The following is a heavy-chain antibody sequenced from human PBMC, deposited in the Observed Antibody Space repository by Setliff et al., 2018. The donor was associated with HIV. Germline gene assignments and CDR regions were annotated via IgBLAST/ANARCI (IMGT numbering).Heavy chain of an antibody. CDR2: IYSVGIT. D-gene: IGHD3-22*01. CDR3: ARPSPLGGDSTTPYDY. Sequence: GGSVRLSCAASGFTVSSNSMSWVRQAPGKGLEWVSVIYSVGITYYTDSVKGRFTISRDNSKNTLYLQMTGLGAEDTAVYYCARPSPLGGDSTTPYDYWGQGTLVTVSS. J-gene: IGHJ4*02. V-gene: IGHV3-53*01. CDR1: GFTVSSNS.